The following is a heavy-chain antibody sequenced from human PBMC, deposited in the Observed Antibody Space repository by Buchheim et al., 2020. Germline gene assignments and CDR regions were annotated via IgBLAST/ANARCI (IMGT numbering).Heavy chain of an antibody. CDR2: ISYSASTI. Sequence: EVQLVESGGDLVQPGGSLRLSCTASGFTSSSYRMNWVRQAPGEGLEWISHISYSASTIYYTDSVKGRFTISRDNAKNLLHLQMNSLRAEDTAIYYCARSSITSRGWGAFDVWGQGT. CDR3: ARSSITSRGWGAFDV. V-gene: IGHV3-48*03. CDR1: GFTSSSYR. D-gene: IGHD1-20*01. J-gene: IGHJ3*01.